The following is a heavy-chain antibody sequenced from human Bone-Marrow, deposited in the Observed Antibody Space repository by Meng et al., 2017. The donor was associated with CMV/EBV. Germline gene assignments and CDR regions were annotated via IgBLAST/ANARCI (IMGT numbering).Heavy chain of an antibody. J-gene: IGHJ5*02. V-gene: IGHV1-8*01. CDR2: MNPNSGNT. Sequence: ASVKVSCKASGYTFTSYDINWVRQATGQGLEWMGWMNPNSGNTGYAQKFQGRVTMTRNTSISTAYMELSSLRSEDTAVYYCARGVGMVLLWFGGPDWFDPWGQGTLVTGSS. CDR1: GYTFTSYD. D-gene: IGHD3-10*01. CDR3: ARGVGMVLLWFGGPDWFDP.